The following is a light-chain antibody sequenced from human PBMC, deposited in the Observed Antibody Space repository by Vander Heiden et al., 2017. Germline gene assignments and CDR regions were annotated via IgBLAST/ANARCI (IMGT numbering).Light chain of an antibody. J-gene: IGKJ1*01. Sequence: DIQMTQPPSSLSASVGDRVTITCRARQSINSYVNWYQQKPGKAPKLLIYAASSLRSGVPSRFSGSGSGTDFTLNMSSLQPEDFATYYCQQSYSTPWTFGQGTKVEIQ. V-gene: IGKV1-39*01. CDR3: QQSYSTPWT. CDR1: QSINSY. CDR2: AAS.